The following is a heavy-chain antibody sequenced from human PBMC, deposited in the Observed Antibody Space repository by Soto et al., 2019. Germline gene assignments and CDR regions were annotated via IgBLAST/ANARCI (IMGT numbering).Heavy chain of an antibody. CDR3: ARDHQHIAARGAFDI. V-gene: IGHV3-11*01. J-gene: IGHJ3*02. D-gene: IGHD6-6*01. CDR1: GFTFSDYY. Sequence: GGSLRLSCAASGFTFSDYYMSWIRQAPGKGLEWVSYISSSGSTIYYADSVKGRFTISRDNAKNSLYLQMNSLRAEDTAVYYCARDHQHIAARGAFDIWGQGTMVTVSS. CDR2: ISSSGSTI.